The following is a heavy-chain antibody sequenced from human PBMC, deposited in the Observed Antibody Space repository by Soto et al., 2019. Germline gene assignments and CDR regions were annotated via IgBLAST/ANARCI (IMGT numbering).Heavy chain of an antibody. CDR1: GFMFTSSA. Sequence: QMQVVQSGPEVKKPGTSVKVSCKTSGFMFTSSAVQWVRQARGQRLEWIGWLVVGSGNTHYAQHFQERVTLTRDMSTGTAYMELSSLRSEDTAVYYCAAVPVLRFLKWLPAYFDYWGQGTLVTASS. D-gene: IGHD3-3*01. J-gene: IGHJ4*02. CDR3: AAVPVLRFLKWLPAYFDY. CDR2: LVVGSGNT. V-gene: IGHV1-58*01.